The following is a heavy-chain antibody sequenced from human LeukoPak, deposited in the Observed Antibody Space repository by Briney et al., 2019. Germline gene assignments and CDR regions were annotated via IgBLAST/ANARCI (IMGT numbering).Heavy chain of an antibody. D-gene: IGHD2-15*01. Sequence: GSLRLSCAASGFTFSSYAMSWVRQAPGKGLEWVSAISGSGGSTYYADSVKGRFTISRDNSKNTLYLQMNSLRAEDTAVYYCAKSGYWSGDSCLIFDYWGQGTLVTVSS. J-gene: IGHJ4*02. V-gene: IGHV3-23*01. CDR3: AKSGYWSGDSCLIFDY. CDR1: GFTFSSYA. CDR2: ISGSGGST.